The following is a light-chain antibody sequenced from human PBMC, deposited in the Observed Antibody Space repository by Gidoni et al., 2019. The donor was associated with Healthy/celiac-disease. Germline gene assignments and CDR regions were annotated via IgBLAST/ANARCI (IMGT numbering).Light chain of an antibody. CDR2: DVS. Sequence: QSALTQPRSVSGYPGQSVTISCTGTSSDVGGYNYVSWYQQHPGKAPKLMIYDVSKRPSGVPDRFSGSKSGNTASLTISGLQPEDEADYYCCSYAGSSYVFGTGTKVTVL. CDR1: SSDVGGYNY. V-gene: IGLV2-11*01. J-gene: IGLJ1*01. CDR3: CSYAGSSYV.